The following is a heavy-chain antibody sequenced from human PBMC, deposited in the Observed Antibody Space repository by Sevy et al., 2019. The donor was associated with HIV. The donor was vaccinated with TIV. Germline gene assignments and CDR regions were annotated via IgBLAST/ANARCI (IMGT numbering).Heavy chain of an antibody. CDR3: ARGRGLISYNFDY. CDR2: ISGSGNNI. J-gene: IGHJ4*02. CDR1: GFTFSSYA. Sequence: GGSLRLSCAASGFTFSSYAMSWVRQAPGKGLEWVSVISGSGNNIYYADSVKGRFTISRDNSKNTLYLQMNSLRAEDTAVYYCARGRGLISYNFDYWGQGTLVTVSS. V-gene: IGHV3-23*01. D-gene: IGHD3-16*01.